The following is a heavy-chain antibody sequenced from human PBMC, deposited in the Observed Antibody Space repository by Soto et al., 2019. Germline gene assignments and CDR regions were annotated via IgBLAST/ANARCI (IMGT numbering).Heavy chain of an antibody. V-gene: IGHV3-21*01. CDR1: GFTFSSYA. CDR3: ARSPSMTTVSLDY. J-gene: IGHJ4*02. Sequence: PGGSLRLSCAASGFTFSSYAMSWVRQAPGKGLEWVSSITSSGNNTYYADSVKGRFTISRDNAKNSLYLQMNSLRAEDTAVYYCARSPSMTTVSLDYWGQGTLVTVSS. D-gene: IGHD4-17*01. CDR2: ITSSGNNT.